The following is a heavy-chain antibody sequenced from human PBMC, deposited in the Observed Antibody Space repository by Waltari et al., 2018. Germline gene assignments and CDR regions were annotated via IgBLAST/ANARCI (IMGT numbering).Heavy chain of an antibody. CDR1: GFTFSSYS. Sequence: EVQLVESGGGLVKPGRSLRLSCAASGFTFSSYSMNWVPQAPGKGVEWVSSISSSSSYIYHADSVKGRFTISRDNAKNSLYLQMNSLRAEDTAVYYCARTGSYWDAFDIWGQGTMVTVSS. CDR3: ARTGSYWDAFDI. J-gene: IGHJ3*02. D-gene: IGHD1-26*01. V-gene: IGHV3-21*01. CDR2: ISSSSSYI.